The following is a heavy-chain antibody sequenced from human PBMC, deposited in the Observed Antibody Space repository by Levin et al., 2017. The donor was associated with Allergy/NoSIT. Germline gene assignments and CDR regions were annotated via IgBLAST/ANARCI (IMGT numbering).Heavy chain of an antibody. CDR2: ISSSLMFL. CDR1: GFTFSSYS. J-gene: IGHJ4*02. Sequence: GGSLRLSCVASGFTFSSYSMDWVRQAPGKGLEWVSYISSSLMFLSPSSSVPFRFSSSRDNAKNSLYLQMNSLRAEDTAVYYCARDRYGASTLVRGVFDYWCQGILVTVSS. V-gene: IGHV3-21*05. D-gene: IGHD3-10*01. CDR3: ARDRYGASTLVRGVFDY.